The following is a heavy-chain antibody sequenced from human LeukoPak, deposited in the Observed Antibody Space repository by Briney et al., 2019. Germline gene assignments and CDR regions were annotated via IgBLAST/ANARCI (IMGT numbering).Heavy chain of an antibody. Sequence: PGGSLRLSCVASGFTFSSYAMHWVRQAPGKGLEWVAGIAYDGSIKVYADSVKGRFSISRDNSKNTMSLQMNSLRAEDTAVYYCAKAGYSSSWPIDYWGQGTLVTVSS. D-gene: IGHD6-13*01. V-gene: IGHV3-30-3*01. CDR1: GFTFSSYA. J-gene: IGHJ4*02. CDR2: IAYDGSIK. CDR3: AKAGYSSSWPIDY.